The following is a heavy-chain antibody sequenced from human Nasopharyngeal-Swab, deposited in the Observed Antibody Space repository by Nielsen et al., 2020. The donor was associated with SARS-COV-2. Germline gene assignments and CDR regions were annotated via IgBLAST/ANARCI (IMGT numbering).Heavy chain of an antibody. D-gene: IGHD5-18*01. CDR1: GYTFTSYA. V-gene: IGHV1-3*01. CDR2: INAGNGNT. J-gene: IGHJ4*02. Sequence: ASVKVSCKASGYTFTSYAMHWVRQAPGQRLEWMGWINAGNGNTKYSQKFQGRVTITRDTSASTAYMELSSLRSEDTAVYYCARVDNTAMVPIYFDYWGQGTLVTVSS. CDR3: ARVDNTAMVPIYFDY.